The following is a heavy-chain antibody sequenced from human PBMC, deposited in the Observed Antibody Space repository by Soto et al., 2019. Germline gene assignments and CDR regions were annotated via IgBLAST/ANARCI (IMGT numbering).Heavy chain of an antibody. J-gene: IGHJ4*02. CDR1: GYTFTSYG. CDR3: ARAPPYYYDSSGYETH. V-gene: IGHV1-18*01. CDR2: ISAYNGNT. Sequence: QVQLVQSGAEVKKPGASVKVSCKASGYTFTSYGITWVRQAPGQGLEWMGWISAYNGNTNYAQKLQGRVTMTTDTPTSTAYMVLRSLRSADTAVYYCARAPPYYYDSSGYETHWGQGTLVTVSS. D-gene: IGHD3-22*01.